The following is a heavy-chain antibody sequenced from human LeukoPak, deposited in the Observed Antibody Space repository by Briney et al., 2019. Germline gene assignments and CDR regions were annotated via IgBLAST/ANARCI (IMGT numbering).Heavy chain of an antibody. CDR2: IRSDGSEK. J-gene: IGHJ3*02. CDR3: AKLAYCTSTNCQSGEAFDI. D-gene: IGHD2-2*01. CDR1: GFTFSSYG. Sequence: GGSLRLSCAASGFTFSSYGMHWVRQAPGQGLEWVAFIRSDGSEKFYADSVKGRFTVSRDNSKNTLYLQMNSLRAEDTAVYYCAKLAYCTSTNCQSGEAFDIWGQGTMVTVSS. V-gene: IGHV3-30*02.